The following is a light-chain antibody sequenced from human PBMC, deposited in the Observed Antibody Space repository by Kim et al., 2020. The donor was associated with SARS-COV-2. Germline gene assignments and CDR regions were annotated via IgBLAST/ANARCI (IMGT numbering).Light chain of an antibody. J-gene: IGKJ4*01. V-gene: IGKV3-11*01. CDR3: QQRAKWPLT. Sequence: EIVLTQSPATLSLSPGERATLSCRASQSISTYVVWYQQKSGQAPGLLINDASDRATGIPARFSGSGSGTDFTLTISSLEPEDLAVYYCQQRAKWPLTFGGGTKLEIK. CDR1: QSISTY. CDR2: DAS.